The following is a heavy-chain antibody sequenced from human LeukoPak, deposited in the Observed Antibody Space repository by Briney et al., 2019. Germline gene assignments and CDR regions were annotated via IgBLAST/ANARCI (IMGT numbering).Heavy chain of an antibody. CDR2: IKQDGSEK. V-gene: IGHV3-7*01. D-gene: IGHD1-26*01. CDR3: AREGYSGGYWEYYFDY. CDR1: GFTFSSYW. J-gene: IGHJ4*02. Sequence: GGSLRLSCAASGFTFSSYWMSWVREAPGKGREWVANIKQDGSEKYYVDSVKGRFTISRDNAKNSLYLQMNSLRAEDTAVYYCAREGYSGGYWEYYFDYWGQGTLVTVSS.